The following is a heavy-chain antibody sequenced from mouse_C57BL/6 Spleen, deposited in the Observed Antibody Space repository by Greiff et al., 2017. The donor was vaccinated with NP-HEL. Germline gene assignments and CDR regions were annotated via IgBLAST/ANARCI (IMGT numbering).Heavy chain of an antibody. CDR3: ARWRYYSNYEAY. CDR1: GYTFTSYW. Sequence: QVQLQQPGAELVKPGASVKLSCKASGYTFTSYWMHWVKQRPGQGLEWIGMIHPNSGSTNYNEKFKSKATLTVDKSSSTAYMQLSSLTSEDSAVYYCARWRYYSNYEAYWGQGTTLTVSS. CDR2: IHPNSGST. J-gene: IGHJ2*01. D-gene: IGHD2-5*01. V-gene: IGHV1-64*01.